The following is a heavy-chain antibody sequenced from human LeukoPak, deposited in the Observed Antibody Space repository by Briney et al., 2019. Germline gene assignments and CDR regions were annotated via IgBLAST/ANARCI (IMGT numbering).Heavy chain of an antibody. J-gene: IGHJ4*02. D-gene: IGHD4-17*01. Sequence: QTGGSLRLSCVASGFTFSSRDWMTWVRQAPGKGLEWVANIKQDGSEKNYVDSVKGRFTISRDNAKNSVDLQMNSLRVEDTAVYYCATQSYGAFDYWGQGALVTVSS. CDR3: ATQSYGAFDY. CDR1: GFTFSSRDW. CDR2: IKQDGSEK. V-gene: IGHV3-7*01.